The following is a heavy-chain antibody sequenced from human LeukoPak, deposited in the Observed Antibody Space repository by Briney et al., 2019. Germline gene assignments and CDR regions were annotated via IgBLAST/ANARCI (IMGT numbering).Heavy chain of an antibody. V-gene: IGHV3-30*18. J-gene: IGHJ4*02. CDR1: GFTFSSYG. Sequence: GWSLRLSCAASGFTFSSYGMHWVRQAPGKGLEWVAVIPYDGSNKYYADSVKGRFTISSDNSKSTLYLQMNSLRAEDTAVYYCAKDGRPGDCYFDFWGQGTLVTVSS. CDR2: IPYDGSNK. CDR3: AKDGRPGDCYFDF. D-gene: IGHD2-21*02.